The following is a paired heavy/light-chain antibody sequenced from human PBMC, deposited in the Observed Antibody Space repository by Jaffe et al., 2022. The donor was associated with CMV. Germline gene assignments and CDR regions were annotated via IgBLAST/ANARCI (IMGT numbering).Heavy chain of an antibody. J-gene: IGHJ6*02. CDR1: GFIVTNYA. V-gene: IGHV3-20*01. Sequence: EVQLVESGGGVIRPGESLRLSCAGSGFIVTNYAMSWVRQVPGKGLEWVSGIKRNGDITGYADSVKGRFTISRDDAKNSLFLQMNSLRAEDTALYHCARVIGVWKGQNYYFYYGMDVWGQGTTVTVSS. CDR2: IKRNGDIT. CDR3: ARVIGVWKGQNYYFYYGMDV. D-gene: IGHD1-1*01.
Light chain of an antibody. J-gene: IGKJ2*01. CDR2: AAS. CDR1: QNVSPF. CDR3: QQSYLLPYT. Sequence: DIQMTQSPSSLSASVGDRVTITCRASQNVSPFLNWYRLKPGMAPELLIYAASHLLSGVPSRFTGSGSGTDGTDFTLTISSLQPEDFATYYCQQSYLLPYTFGQGTKLEIK. V-gene: IGKV1-39*01.